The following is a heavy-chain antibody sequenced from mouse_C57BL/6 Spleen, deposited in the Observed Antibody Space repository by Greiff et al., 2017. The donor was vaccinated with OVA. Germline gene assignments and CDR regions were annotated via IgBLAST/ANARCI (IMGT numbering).Heavy chain of an antibody. CDR3: AKNWGTTVVDWYFGV. J-gene: IGHJ1*03. CDR2: IWRGGST. CDR1: GFSLTSYG. D-gene: IGHD1-1*01. Sequence: QVQLKESGPGLVQPSQSLSITCTVSGFSLTSYGVHWVRQSPGKGLEWLGVIWRGGSTDYNAAFMSRLSITKDNSKSQVFFKMNSLQAYDTAIYYCAKNWGTTVVDWYFGVWGTGTTVTVSS. V-gene: IGHV2-5*01.